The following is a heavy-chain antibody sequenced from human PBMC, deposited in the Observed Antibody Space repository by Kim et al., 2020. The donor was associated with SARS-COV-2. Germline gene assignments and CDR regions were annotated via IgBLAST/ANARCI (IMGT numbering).Heavy chain of an antibody. V-gene: IGHV4-39*01. CDR1: GGSISSSSYY. CDR2: IYYSGST. CDR3: SHIVVVPAATYYYYGMDV. Sequence: SETLSLTCTVYGGSISSSSYYWGWIRQPPGKGLEWIGSIYYSGSTYYNPSLKSRVTISVDTSKNQFSLKLSSVTAADTAVYYCSHIVVVPAATYYYYGMDVWGQGTTVTVSS. D-gene: IGHD2-2*01. J-gene: IGHJ6*02.